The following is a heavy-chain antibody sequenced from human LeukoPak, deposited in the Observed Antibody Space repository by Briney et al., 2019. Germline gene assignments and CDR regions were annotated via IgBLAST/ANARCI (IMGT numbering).Heavy chain of an antibody. V-gene: IGHV3-7*01. CDR1: GFTFSSNW. CDR3: ARGGYTSSWFWNH. D-gene: IGHD6-13*01. Sequence: GGSLRLSCAASGFTFSSNWMTWVRQAPGKGLEWVANIKRDGSEKYYVDSVKGRFTISRDNAKNSLYLQMNSLRAEDTSVYYCARGGYTSSWFWNHWGQGTLVTVSS. CDR2: IKRDGSEK. J-gene: IGHJ5*02.